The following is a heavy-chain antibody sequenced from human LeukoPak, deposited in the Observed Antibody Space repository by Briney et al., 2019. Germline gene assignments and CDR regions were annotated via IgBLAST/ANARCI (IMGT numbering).Heavy chain of an antibody. D-gene: IGHD5-12*01. CDR3: AKAYSGYDLFDY. CDR2: IWYDGSNK. Sequence: GGSLRLSCAASGFTFSSYGMHWVRQAPGKGLEWVAVIWYDGSNKYYADSVKGRFTISRDNSKNTLYLQMNSLRAEDTAVYYCAKAYSGYDLFDYWGQGTLVTVSS. J-gene: IGHJ4*02. CDR1: GFTFSSYG. V-gene: IGHV3-33*06.